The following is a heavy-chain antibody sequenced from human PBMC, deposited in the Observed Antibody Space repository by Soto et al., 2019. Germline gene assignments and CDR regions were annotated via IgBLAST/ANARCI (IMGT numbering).Heavy chain of an antibody. CDR1: GDSVTSHY. J-gene: IGHJ6*02. CDR3: ARRGIAARPLGYYYYGMDV. CDR2: MHYSGSS. Sequence: SETLSLTCSFSGDSVTSHYLTWIRQSPEKGLEWIGYMHYSGSSHYNPSLKSRVTISVDTSKNQFSLKLSSVTAADTAVYYCARRGIAARPLGYYYYGMDVWGQGTTVTVSS. D-gene: IGHD6-6*01. V-gene: IGHV4-59*02.